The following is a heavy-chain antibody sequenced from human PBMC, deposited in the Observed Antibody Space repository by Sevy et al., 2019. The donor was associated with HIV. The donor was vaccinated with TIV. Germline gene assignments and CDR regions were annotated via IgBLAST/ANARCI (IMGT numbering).Heavy chain of an antibody. CDR1: GFTFGSYT. J-gene: IGHJ4*02. CDR3: ARDKSGYFFFDY. CDR2: ISQTYDGSKK. Sequence: GGSLRLSCAASGFTFGSYTLHWVRQAPGKGLEWVALISQTYDGSKKYYIDSVQGRFTISRDNSKNTLYLQMDSLRPEDTAVYYWARDKSGYFFFDYWGQGTLVTVS. D-gene: IGHD3-3*01. V-gene: IGHV3-30-3*01.